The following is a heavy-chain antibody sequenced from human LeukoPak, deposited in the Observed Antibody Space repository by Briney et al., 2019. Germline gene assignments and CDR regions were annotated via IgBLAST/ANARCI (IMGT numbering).Heavy chain of an antibody. CDR1: GFTVSSNC. Sequence: GGSLRLSCAASGFTVSSNCMSWVRQAPGKGLEWVSVIYSGGSTYYADSVKGRFTISRDNSKNTLYLQMNSLRAEDTAVYYCARLTTVTTNYWGQGTLVTVSS. CDR2: IYSGGST. V-gene: IGHV3-66*01. J-gene: IGHJ4*02. CDR3: ARLTTVTTNY. D-gene: IGHD4-17*01.